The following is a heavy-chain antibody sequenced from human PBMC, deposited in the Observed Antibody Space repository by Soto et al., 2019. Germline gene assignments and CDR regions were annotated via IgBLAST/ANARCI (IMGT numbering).Heavy chain of an antibody. J-gene: IGHJ6*03. CDR3: ASVLYSYGLVGYSDYYYMDV. CDR1: GFTFSSYS. D-gene: IGHD5-18*01. CDR2: ISSSSSTI. V-gene: IGHV3-48*01. Sequence: GGSLRLSCAASGFTFSSYSMNWVRQAPGKGLEWVSYISSSSSTIYYADSVKGRFTISRDNAKNSLYLQMNSLRAEDTAVYYCASVLYSYGLVGYSDYYYMDVWGKGTTVTVSS.